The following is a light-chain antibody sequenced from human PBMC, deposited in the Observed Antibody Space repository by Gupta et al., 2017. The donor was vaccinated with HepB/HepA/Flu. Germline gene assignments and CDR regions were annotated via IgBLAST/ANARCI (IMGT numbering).Light chain of an antibody. Sequence: EIQMAQAPSSRSASVGDRVTITCRASHSISRSLHWYQQKPGKAPNLLIYAASSLHSGVPSRFSGSGSGTDFTLTISNLQPEDFASYYCQQGYSSPLTFGGGTKLEIK. CDR3: QQGYSSPLT. CDR1: HSISRS. J-gene: IGKJ4*01. CDR2: AAS. V-gene: IGKV1-39*01.